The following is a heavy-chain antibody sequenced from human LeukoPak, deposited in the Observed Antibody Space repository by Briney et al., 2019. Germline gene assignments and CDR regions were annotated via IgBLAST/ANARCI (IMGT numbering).Heavy chain of an antibody. CDR2: IWHDGSNK. CDR1: GFTFSSYG. D-gene: IGHD7-27*01. J-gene: IGHJ4*02. V-gene: IGHV3-33*01. CDR3: ARELLGAFDY. Sequence: PGGSLRLSCAASGFTFSSYGMHWVRQAPGKGLEWVSVIWHDGSNKYYRDSLKGRFTISRDNSEHTLYLQMNSLRVDDTAVYYCARELLGAFDYWGQGTLVTVSS.